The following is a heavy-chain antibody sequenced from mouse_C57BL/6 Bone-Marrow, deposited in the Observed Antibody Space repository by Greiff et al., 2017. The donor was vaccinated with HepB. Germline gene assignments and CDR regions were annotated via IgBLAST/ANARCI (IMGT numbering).Heavy chain of an antibody. Sequence: VQLQQSGSELRSPGSSVKLSCKDFDSEVFPIAYMSWVRQKPGHGFEWIGGILPSIGRTIYGEKFEDKATLDADTLSNTAYLELNSLTSEDSAIYYCARRRNYYGSKNYWGQGTTLTVSS. D-gene: IGHD1-1*01. J-gene: IGHJ2*01. V-gene: IGHV15-2*01. CDR1: DSEVFPIAY. CDR2: ILPSIGRT. CDR3: ARRRNYYGSKNY.